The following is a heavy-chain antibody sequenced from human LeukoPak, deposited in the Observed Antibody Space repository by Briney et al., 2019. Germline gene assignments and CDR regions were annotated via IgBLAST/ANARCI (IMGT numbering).Heavy chain of an antibody. CDR3: ARGLQDYYDSRLGAFDI. J-gene: IGHJ3*02. D-gene: IGHD3-22*01. CDR1: GYSISSGYY. CDR2: IYHSGST. Sequence: KPSETLSLTCTVSGYSISSGYYWGWIRQPPGKGLEWIGSIYHSGSTYYNPSLKSRVTISVDTSKNQFSLKLSSVTAADTAVYYCARGLQDYYDSRLGAFDIWGQGTMVTVSS. V-gene: IGHV4-38-2*02.